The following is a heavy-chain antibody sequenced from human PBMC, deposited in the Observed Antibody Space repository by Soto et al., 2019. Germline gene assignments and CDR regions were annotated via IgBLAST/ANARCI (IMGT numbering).Heavy chain of an antibody. D-gene: IGHD6-19*01. CDR2: IKSKTDGGTT. V-gene: IGHV3-15*07. CDR3: TTPNHPGYSSGWFVIGY. J-gene: IGHJ4*02. Sequence: EVQLVESGGGLVKPGGSLRLSCAASGFTCSDAWMNWVRQAPGKGLEWVGRIKSKTDGGTTDYAAPVKGRFTISRDDSKNTLYLQMNSLKTEDTAVYYCTTPNHPGYSSGWFVIGYWGQGTLVTVSS. CDR1: GFTCSDAW.